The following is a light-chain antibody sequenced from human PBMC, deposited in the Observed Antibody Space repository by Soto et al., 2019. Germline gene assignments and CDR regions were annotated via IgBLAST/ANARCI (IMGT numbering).Light chain of an antibody. CDR2: KAS. CDR3: QQYNRYPYT. V-gene: IGKV1-5*03. J-gene: IGKJ2*01. CDR1: QSISSW. Sequence: DIQMTQSPSTLSASVGDRVTLTCRASQSISSWLAWYQQKPGKAPKLLIYKASSLESGVPSRFSGSGSGTEFTLTISSLQPDDFATYYCQQYNRYPYTFGQGTKLEIK.